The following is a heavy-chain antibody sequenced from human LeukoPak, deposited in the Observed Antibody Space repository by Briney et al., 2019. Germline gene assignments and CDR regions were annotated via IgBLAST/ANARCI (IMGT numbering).Heavy chain of an antibody. CDR3: ARGGYYNFWTGLVDY. CDR2: IKHDETEI. CDR1: GFDFNKYW. Sequence: GGSLRLSCAASGFDFNKYWMNWVRQAPGKGLEWVANIKHDETEINYVDSVRGRFTVSRDNAKNSLYLQLNSLRHEDAAVYFCARGGYYNFWTGLVDYWGLGTRVTASS. D-gene: IGHD3/OR15-3a*01. V-gene: IGHV3-7*01. J-gene: IGHJ4*02.